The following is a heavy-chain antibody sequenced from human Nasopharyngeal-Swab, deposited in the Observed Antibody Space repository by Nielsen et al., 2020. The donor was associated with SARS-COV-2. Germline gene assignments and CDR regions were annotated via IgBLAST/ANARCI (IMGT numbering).Heavy chain of an antibody. CDR1: GGSISYYH. V-gene: IGHV4-59*13. D-gene: IGHD5-18*01. CDR3: ARGAEYSYGYYAFDI. J-gene: IGHJ3*02. CDR2: IYYSGSI. Sequence: GSLRLSCTVSGGSISYYHWTWIRQPPGKGLEWIGYIYYSGSIHYNPSLKSRVTISLDTSKNQFSLRLSSLTAADTAVYYCARGAEYSYGYYAFDIWGPGTMVTVSS.